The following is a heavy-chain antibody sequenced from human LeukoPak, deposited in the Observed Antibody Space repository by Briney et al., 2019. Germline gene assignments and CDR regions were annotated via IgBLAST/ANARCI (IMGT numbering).Heavy chain of an antibody. CDR1: GYTFTGSY. Sequence: GASVKVSCKASGYTFTGSYMHWVRQVYGQGLEWMGWMNPNSGGTNYAQKFQGRVTMTRDTSISTAYMELSNLRSDDTAMYYCARDQGGSGDWGQGTQVTVSS. J-gene: IGHJ4*02. CDR2: MNPNSGGT. V-gene: IGHV1-2*02. CDR3: ARDQGGSGD. D-gene: IGHD6-25*01.